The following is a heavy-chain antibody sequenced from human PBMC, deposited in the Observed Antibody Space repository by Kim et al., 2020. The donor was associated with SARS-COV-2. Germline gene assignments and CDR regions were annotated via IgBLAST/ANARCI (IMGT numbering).Heavy chain of an antibody. V-gene: IGHV1-3*01. CDR3: ARVADGYNTYYFDY. Sequence: SQKFQGKVPITRETSASTAYMELSSLRSEDTAVYYCARVADGYNTYYFDYWGQGTLVTVSS. D-gene: IGHD5-12*01. J-gene: IGHJ4*02.